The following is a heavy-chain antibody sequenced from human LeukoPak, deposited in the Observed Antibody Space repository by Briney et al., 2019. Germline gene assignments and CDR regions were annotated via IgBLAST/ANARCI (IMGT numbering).Heavy chain of an antibody. Sequence: ASVTVSCKASGYTFTSYGISWVRQAPGQGLEWMGWISAYNGNTNYAQKLQGRVTMTTDTSTSTAYMELRSLRSDDTAVYYCASVNRMVRGVINYYYGMDVWGQGTTVTVSS. D-gene: IGHD3-10*01. CDR2: ISAYNGNT. CDR3: ASVNRMVRGVINYYYGMDV. J-gene: IGHJ6*02. V-gene: IGHV1-18*01. CDR1: GYTFTSYG.